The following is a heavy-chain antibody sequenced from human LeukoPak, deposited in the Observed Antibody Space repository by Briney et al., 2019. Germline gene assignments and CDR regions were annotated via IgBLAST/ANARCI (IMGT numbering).Heavy chain of an antibody. Sequence: ASVKVSCKASGYTFTSYGISWVRQAPGQGLEWMGWINPNSGGTNYAQKFQGRVTMTRDTSISTAYMELSRLRSDDTAVYYCARDYGGPLLDAFDIWGQGTMVTVSS. J-gene: IGHJ3*02. D-gene: IGHD4-23*01. CDR2: INPNSGGT. V-gene: IGHV1-2*02. CDR3: ARDYGGPLLDAFDI. CDR1: GYTFTSYG.